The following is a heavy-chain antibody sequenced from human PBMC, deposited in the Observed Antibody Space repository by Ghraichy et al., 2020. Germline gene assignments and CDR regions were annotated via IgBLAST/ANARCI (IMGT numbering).Heavy chain of an antibody. D-gene: IGHD6-19*01. CDR2: IIPIFGTA. Sequence: SVKVSCKASGGTFSSYAISWVRQAPGQGLEWMGGIIPIFGTANYAQKFQGRVTITADESTSTAYMELSSLRSEDTAVYYCARDRLSSSGWTPLNWFDPWGQGTLVTVSS. V-gene: IGHV1-69*13. J-gene: IGHJ5*02. CDR3: ARDRLSSSGWTPLNWFDP. CDR1: GGTFSSYA.